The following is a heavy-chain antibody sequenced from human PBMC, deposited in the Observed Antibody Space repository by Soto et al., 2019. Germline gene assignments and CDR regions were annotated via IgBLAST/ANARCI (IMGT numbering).Heavy chain of an antibody. CDR2: FRAGGDDGTT. Sequence: GGSLRLSCVASGFTFSSYSMSWVRQAPGKGLEWVSGFRAGGDDGTTYYADSVEGRFTISRDNSKNTLYLEMNSLRAEDTAVYYCARESEDLTSNFDYWGQGTLVTVSS. V-gene: IGHV3-23*01. CDR3: ARESEDLTSNFDY. J-gene: IGHJ4*02. CDR1: GFTFSSYS.